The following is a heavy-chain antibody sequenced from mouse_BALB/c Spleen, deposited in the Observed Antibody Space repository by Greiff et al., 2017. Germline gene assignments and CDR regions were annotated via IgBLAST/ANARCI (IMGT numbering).Heavy chain of an antibody. Sequence: VPMEQSGPGLVAPPQSLSITFTVSGFSLTGYGVNWVRQPPGKGLEWLGMIWGDGSTDDNSALKSRLSISKDNSKSQVFLKMNSLQTDDTARYYCAILDYGNYGFFDVWGAGTTVTVSS. CDR3: AILDYGNYGFFDV. CDR2: IWGDGST. D-gene: IGHD2-1*01. CDR1: GFSLTGYG. J-gene: IGHJ1*01. V-gene: IGHV2-6-7*01.